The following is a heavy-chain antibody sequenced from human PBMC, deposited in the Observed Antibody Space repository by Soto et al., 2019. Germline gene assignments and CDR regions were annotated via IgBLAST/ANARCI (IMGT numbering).Heavy chain of an antibody. V-gene: IGHV3-9*01. CDR1: GFTFDDYA. CDR3: AKEGTTVTPDGYYYYYMDV. J-gene: IGHJ6*03. CDR2: ISWNSGSI. Sequence: GGSLRLSCAASGFTFDDYAMHWVRQAPGKGLEWVSGISWNSGSIGYADSVKGRFTISRDNAKNSLYLQMNSLRAEDTALYYCAKEGTTVTPDGYYYYYMDVWGKGTTVTVSS. D-gene: IGHD4-4*01.